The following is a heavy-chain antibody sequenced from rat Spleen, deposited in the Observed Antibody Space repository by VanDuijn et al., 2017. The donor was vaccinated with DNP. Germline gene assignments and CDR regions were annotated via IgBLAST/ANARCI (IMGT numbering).Heavy chain of an antibody. D-gene: IGHD1-11*01. CDR2: ISYDGSRT. CDR1: GFTFSDYY. CDR3: ATFEGRDA. J-gene: IGHJ4*01. Sequence: EVQLVESGGGLVQPGRSLKLSCAASGFTFSDYYMAWVRQAPTKGLEWVATISYDGSRTYYRDSVKGRFTISRDNAKSTLYLQMDSLRSEDTATYYCATFEGRDAWGQGTSVTVSS. V-gene: IGHV5S10*01.